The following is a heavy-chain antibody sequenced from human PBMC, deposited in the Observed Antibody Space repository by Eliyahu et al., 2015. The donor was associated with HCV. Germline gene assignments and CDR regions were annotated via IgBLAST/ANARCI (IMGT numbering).Heavy chain of an antibody. V-gene: IGHV2-70*01. CDR2: IDWDDDK. J-gene: IGHJ4*02. Sequence: QVTLRESGPALVKPTQTLTLTCTFXGFSLSTSGMCVSWIRQPPGKALEWLALIDWDDDKYYSTSLKTRLTISKDTSKNQVVLTMTNMDPVDTATYYCARRGIAGSRWYYFDYWGQGTLVTVSS. CDR3: ARRGIAGSRWYYFDY. D-gene: IGHD6-13*01. CDR1: GFSLSTSGMC.